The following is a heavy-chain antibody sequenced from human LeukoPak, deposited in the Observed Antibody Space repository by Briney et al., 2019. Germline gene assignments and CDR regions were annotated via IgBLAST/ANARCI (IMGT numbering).Heavy chain of an antibody. V-gene: IGHV4-39*07. CDR2: IYYSGST. CDR3: ARAYRGVLNWFDP. D-gene: IGHD3-10*01. J-gene: IGHJ5*02. CDR1: GGSISSSSYY. Sequence: SETLSLTCTVSGGSISSSSYYWGWIRQPPGEGLDWIGSIYYSGSTYYNPSLKSRVTMSVDTSKNQFSLKLSSVTAADTAVYYCARAYRGVLNWFDPWGQGTLVTVSS.